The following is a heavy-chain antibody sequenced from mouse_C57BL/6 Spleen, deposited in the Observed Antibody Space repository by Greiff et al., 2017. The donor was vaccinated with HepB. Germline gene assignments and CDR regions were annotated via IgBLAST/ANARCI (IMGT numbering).Heavy chain of an antibody. CDR1: GFTFSSYA. D-gene: IGHD2-2*01. CDR2: ISDGGSYT. J-gene: IGHJ4*01. V-gene: IGHV5-4*03. Sequence: EVKVVESGGGLVKPGGSLKLSCAASGFTFSSYAMSWVRQTPEKRLEWVATISDGGSYTYYPDNVKGRFTISRDNAKNNLYLQMSHLKSEDTAMYYCARSMVTYAMDYWGQGTSVTVSS. CDR3: ARSMVTYAMDY.